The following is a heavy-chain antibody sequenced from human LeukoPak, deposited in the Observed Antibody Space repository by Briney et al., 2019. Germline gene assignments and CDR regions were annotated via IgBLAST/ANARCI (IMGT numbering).Heavy chain of an antibody. CDR1: GGSFGGYY. D-gene: IGHD2-8*01. V-gene: IGHV4-4*09. CDR2: IYTTGST. CDR3: ARSYFIRSYYFDY. Sequence: SETLSLTCAVYGGSFGGYYWSWIRQTPGKGLEWIGYIYTTGSTNYNPSLKSRVTISVDTSKNQFSLRLSSVTAADTAVYYCARSYFIRSYYFDYWGQGTLVTVSS. J-gene: IGHJ4*02.